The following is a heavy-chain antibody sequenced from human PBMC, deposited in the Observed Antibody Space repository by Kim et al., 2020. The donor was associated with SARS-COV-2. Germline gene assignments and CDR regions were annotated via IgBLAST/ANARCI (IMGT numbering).Heavy chain of an antibody. V-gene: IGHV3-48*02. D-gene: IGHD3-22*01. J-gene: IGHJ4*02. Sequence: KGRFTISRDNAKNSLYLQMNSLRDEETAVYYCARDAYYDSSGYYVRPNDYWGQGTLVTVSS. CDR3: ARDAYYDSSGYYVRPNDY.